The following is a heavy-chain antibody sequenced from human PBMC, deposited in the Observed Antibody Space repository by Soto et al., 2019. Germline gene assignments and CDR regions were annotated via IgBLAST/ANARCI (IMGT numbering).Heavy chain of an antibody. CDR3: GRLEGLATISYYFDY. CDR2: VYYSGST. V-gene: IGHV4-34*01. J-gene: IGHJ4*02. CDR1: GGSFSGYY. D-gene: IGHD3-9*01. Sequence: SETLSLTCAVYGGSFSGYYWSWIRQPPGKGLEWIGGVYYSGSTYYNPSLESRVTISVDKSKNQFSLKLMSLSAADTAVYYCGRLEGLATISYYFDYWGQGALVTVSS.